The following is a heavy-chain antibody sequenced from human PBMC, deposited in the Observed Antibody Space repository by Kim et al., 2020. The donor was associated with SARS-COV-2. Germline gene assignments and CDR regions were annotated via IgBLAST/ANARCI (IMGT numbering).Heavy chain of an antibody. Sequence: YAQKFQGRDTMTEDTSTDTAYMELSSLRSEDTAVYYCATGPKWNYGAFDIWGQGTMVTVSS. V-gene: IGHV1-24*01. D-gene: IGHD1-7*01. CDR3: ATGPKWNYGAFDI. J-gene: IGHJ3*02.